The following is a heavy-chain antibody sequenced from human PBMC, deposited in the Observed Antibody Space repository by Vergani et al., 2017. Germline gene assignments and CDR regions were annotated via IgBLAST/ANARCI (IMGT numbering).Heavy chain of an antibody. Sequence: EVQLVESGGGLVKPGGSLRLSCAASGFTFSSYSMNWVRQAPGKGLEWVSSISSSSSYIYYADSVKGRFTISRDNAKNSLYLQMISLRAEDTAVYYCARVSAYCGGDCSRDYWGQGTLVTVSS. J-gene: IGHJ4*02. CDR1: GFTFSSYS. CDR3: ARVSAYCGGDCSRDY. V-gene: IGHV3-21*01. CDR2: ISSSSSYI. D-gene: IGHD2-21*02.